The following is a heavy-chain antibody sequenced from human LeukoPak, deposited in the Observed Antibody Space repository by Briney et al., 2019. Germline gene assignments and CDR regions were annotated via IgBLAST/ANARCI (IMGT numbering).Heavy chain of an antibody. J-gene: IGHJ6*02. CDR3: ARDGAPDPDYGASDPKYYYYYYGMDV. V-gene: IGHV3-21*01. CDR2: ISSSSSYI. CDR1: GFTFSSYS. D-gene: IGHD4-17*01. Sequence: GGSLRVSCAASGFTFSSYSMNWVRQAPGKGLEWVSSISSSSSYIYYADSVKGRFTISRDNAKNSLYLQMNSLRAEDTAVYYCARDGAPDPDYGASDPKYYYYYYGMDVWGQGTTVTVSS.